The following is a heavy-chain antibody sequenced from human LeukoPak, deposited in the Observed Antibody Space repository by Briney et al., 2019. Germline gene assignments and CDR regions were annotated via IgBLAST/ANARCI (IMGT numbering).Heavy chain of an antibody. CDR3: ARERDEEALGAFDI. V-gene: IGHV1-2*02. J-gene: IGHJ3*02. CDR2: INPNSGGT. D-gene: IGHD7-27*01. Sequence: ASVKVSCKASGYTFTGYYMHWVRQAPGQGLEWMGWINPNSGGTNYAQKFQGRVTMTRDTSISTAYMELSRLRSGDTAVYYCARERDEEALGAFDIWGQGTMVTVSS. CDR1: GYTFTGYY.